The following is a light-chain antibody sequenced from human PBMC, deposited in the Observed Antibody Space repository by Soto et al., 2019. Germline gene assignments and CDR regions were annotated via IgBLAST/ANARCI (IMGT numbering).Light chain of an antibody. CDR3: QQYYSYPRT. Sequence: ESVLTQSPATLSLSPGERATLSCRASPSVSNSLAWYQHKPGQAPRLLIYDASNRATGVPTRFSGSGSGTDFTLTISSLEPEDFATYYCQQYYSYPRTFGQGTKVDIK. V-gene: IGKV3-11*01. J-gene: IGKJ1*01. CDR1: PSVSNS. CDR2: DAS.